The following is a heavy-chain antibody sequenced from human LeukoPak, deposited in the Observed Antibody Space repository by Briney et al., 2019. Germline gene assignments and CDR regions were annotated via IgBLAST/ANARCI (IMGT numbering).Heavy chain of an antibody. CDR3: ARDGYSGYDFYFDY. D-gene: IGHD5-12*01. V-gene: IGHV3-33*01. CDR1: GFTFSSYG. Sequence: GGSLRLSCAASGFTFSSYGMHWVRQAPGKGLEWVAVIWFDGSDKYYADSVKGRLTISRDNSKNTLYLQMNSLRAEDTAVYYCARDGYSGYDFYFDYWGQGSLATVSS. CDR2: IWFDGSDK. J-gene: IGHJ4*02.